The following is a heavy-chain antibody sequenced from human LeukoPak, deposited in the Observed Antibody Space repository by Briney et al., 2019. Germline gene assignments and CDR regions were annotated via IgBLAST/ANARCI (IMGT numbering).Heavy chain of an antibody. D-gene: IGHD6-13*01. J-gene: IGHJ4*02. CDR3: ARVRQPGIAAAGIFDY. V-gene: IGHV4-4*07. CDR1: GGSLSSYY. Sequence: SETLSLTCTVSGGSLSSYYWSWIRQPAGKGLEWIGRIYTSGSTNYNPSLKSRVTMSVDTSKNQFSLKLSSVTAADTAVYYCARVRQPGIAAAGIFDYWGQGTLVTVSS. CDR2: IYTSGST.